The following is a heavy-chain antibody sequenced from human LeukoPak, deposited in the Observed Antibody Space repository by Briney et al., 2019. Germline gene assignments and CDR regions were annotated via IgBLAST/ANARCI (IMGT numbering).Heavy chain of an antibody. CDR1: GFTFSSYW. J-gene: IGHJ1*01. CDR2: IKQDGSEK. D-gene: IGHD6-19*01. CDR3: ARDPGYSSGWYPYFQH. V-gene: IGHV3-7*01. Sequence: GGSLRLSCAASGFTFSSYWMSWVRQAPGKGLEWVANIKQDGSEKYYVDSVKGRFTISRDNAKNSLYLQMNSLRAEDTAVYYCARDPGYSSGWYPYFQHWGRGTLVTVSS.